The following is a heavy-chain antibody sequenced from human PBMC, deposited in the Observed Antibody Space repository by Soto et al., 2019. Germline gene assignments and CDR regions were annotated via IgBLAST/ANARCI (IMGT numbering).Heavy chain of an antibody. CDR3: ARDQGSVFGSGSPSYYYGMDV. CDR1: GYTFTSYG. Sequence: GASVKVSCKASGYTFTSYGISWVRQAPGQGLEWMGWISAYNGNTNYAQKLQGRVTMTTDTSTSTAYMELRSLRSDDTAVYYCARDQGSVFGSGSPSYYYGMDVWGQGTTVTVYS. J-gene: IGHJ6*02. D-gene: IGHD3-10*01. CDR2: ISAYNGNT. V-gene: IGHV1-18*01.